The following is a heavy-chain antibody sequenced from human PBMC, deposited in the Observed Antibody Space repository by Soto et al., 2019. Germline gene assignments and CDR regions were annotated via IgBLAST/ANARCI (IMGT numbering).Heavy chain of an antibody. CDR1: GFTFDDYA. J-gene: IGHJ4*02. D-gene: IGHD4-17*01. V-gene: IGHV3-30*18. Sequence: GGSLRLSCAASGFTFDDYAMHWVRQAPGKGLEWVAVIRYDRSNKDYADSVKGRFTISRDNSKNTLYLQMNSLRAEDTAVYYCAKDRDYGDATFDYWGQGTLVTVSS. CDR2: IRYDRSNK. CDR3: AKDRDYGDATFDY.